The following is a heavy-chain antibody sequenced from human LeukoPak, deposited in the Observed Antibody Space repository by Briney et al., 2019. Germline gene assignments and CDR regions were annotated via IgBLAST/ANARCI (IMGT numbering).Heavy chain of an antibody. CDR3: ARNDYYDSSGYYRY. J-gene: IGHJ4*02. Sequence: GGSLRLSCAASGFTFSSYGMHWVRQAPGKGLEGVAFIRYDGSNKYYADSVKGRFTISRDNSKNTLYLQMNSLRAEDTAVYYCARNDYYDSSGYYRYWGQGTLVTVSS. CDR2: IRYDGSNK. V-gene: IGHV3-30*02. CDR1: GFTFSSYG. D-gene: IGHD3-22*01.